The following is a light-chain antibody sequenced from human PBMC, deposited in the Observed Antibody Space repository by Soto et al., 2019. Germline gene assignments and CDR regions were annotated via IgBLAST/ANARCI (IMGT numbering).Light chain of an antibody. CDR1: QSISSW. J-gene: IGKJ5*01. CDR2: DAS. V-gene: IGKV1-5*01. CDR3: QQYESYSPST. Sequence: DIQMMQSPSTLSASVGDRVTINCRASQSISSWLAWYQQKPGKAPKLLIYDASTLESGVPSRFSGSGSATEFTLTITSLQTEDFAAYYCQQYESYSPSTFGQGTRLDIK.